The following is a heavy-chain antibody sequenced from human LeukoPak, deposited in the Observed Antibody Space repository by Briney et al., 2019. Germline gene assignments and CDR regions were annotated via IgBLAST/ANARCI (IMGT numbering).Heavy chain of an antibody. V-gene: IGHV3-11*01. CDR1: GFAFSDSY. J-gene: IGHJ4*02. CDR3: ARSSFGDYVNY. CDR2: ISTSATTI. Sequence: GGSLRLSCAASGFAFSDSYMSWIRQAPGKGLEWVSYISTSATTIYYADSVKGRFTISRDNAKNSLYLQMNSLRAEDTALYYCARSSFGDYVNYWGQGTLVTVSP. D-gene: IGHD3-10*01.